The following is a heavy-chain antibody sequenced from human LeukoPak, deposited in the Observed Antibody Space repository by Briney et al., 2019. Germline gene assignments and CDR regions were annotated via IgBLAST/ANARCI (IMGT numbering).Heavy chain of an antibody. D-gene: IGHD2-2*01. Sequence: GGSLRLSCEASGFTFSGYWMHWVRQTPGKGLVWVSRINSAGNITTYADSVRGRFTISRDNTKNTLYLQMNSLRAEDTAVYYCAKAVVIVPTATPFDYWGQGTLVTVSS. CDR1: GFTFSGYW. J-gene: IGHJ4*02. CDR3: AKAVVIVPTATPFDY. V-gene: IGHV3-74*01. CDR2: INSAGNIT.